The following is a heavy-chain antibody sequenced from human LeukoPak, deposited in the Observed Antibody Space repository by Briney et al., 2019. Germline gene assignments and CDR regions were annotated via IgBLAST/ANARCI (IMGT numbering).Heavy chain of an antibody. Sequence: SETLSLTCTVSGGSISSGDYYWSWIRQPPGKGLEWIGYIYYSGSTYYNPSLKSRVTISVDTSKDQFSLKLSSVTAADTAVYYCASITVTRGSYYYYMDVWGKGTTVTVSS. J-gene: IGHJ6*03. CDR3: ASITVTRGSYYYYMDV. V-gene: IGHV4-30-4*08. D-gene: IGHD4-11*01. CDR2: IYYSGST. CDR1: GGSISSGDYY.